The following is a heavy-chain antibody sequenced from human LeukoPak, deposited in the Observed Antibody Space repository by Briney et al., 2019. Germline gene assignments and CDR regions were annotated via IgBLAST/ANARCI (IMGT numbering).Heavy chain of an antibody. V-gene: IGHV3-30-3*01. Sequence: PGRSLRLSCAASGFTFSSYAMHWVRQAPGKGLEWVAVISYDGSNKYYADSVKGRFTISRDNSKNTLYLQMNSLRAEDTAVYYCARGIQLWTHFDYRGQGTLVTVSS. CDR2: ISYDGSNK. J-gene: IGHJ4*02. D-gene: IGHD5-18*01. CDR3: ARGIQLWTHFDY. CDR1: GFTFSSYA.